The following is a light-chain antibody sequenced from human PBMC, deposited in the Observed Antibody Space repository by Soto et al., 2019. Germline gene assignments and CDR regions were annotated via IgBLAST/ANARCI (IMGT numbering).Light chain of an antibody. CDR2: VAS. Sequence: EIVMTQSPSTLSVSPGERATLSCMARQSVRSNLACYQQKPGHAPRLLIYVASTRATGIPASFSGSVSGTDFTLTIRRLQSEAFAIYYFQQYHISPPDTFGQGTKVEIK. CDR3: QQYHISPPDT. V-gene: IGKV3-15*01. CDR1: QSVRSN. J-gene: IGKJ2*01.